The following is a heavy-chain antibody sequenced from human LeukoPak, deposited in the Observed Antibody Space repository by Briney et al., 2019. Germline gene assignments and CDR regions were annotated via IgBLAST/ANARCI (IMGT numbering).Heavy chain of an antibody. J-gene: IGHJ4*02. Sequence: ASVKVSCKASGYTFTSYGISWVRQAPGQGLEWMGWISAYNGNTNYAQKLQGRVTMTTDTSTSTAYMGLRSLRSDDTAVYYCARVAYDDFWSGYSPRYFDYWGQGTLVTVSS. V-gene: IGHV1-18*01. CDR2: ISAYNGNT. D-gene: IGHD3-3*01. CDR3: ARVAYDDFWSGYSPRYFDY. CDR1: GYTFTSYG.